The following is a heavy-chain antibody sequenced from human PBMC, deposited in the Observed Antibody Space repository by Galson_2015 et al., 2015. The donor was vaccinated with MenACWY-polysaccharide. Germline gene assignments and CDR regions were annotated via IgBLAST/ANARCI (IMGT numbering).Heavy chain of an antibody. Sequence: SLRLSCAASGFTVSSNYMSWVRQAPGKGLEWVSVIYSGGSTYYADSVKGRFTISRDNSKNTLYLQMNSLRAEDTAVYYCARDEQQWLVPYGMDVWGQGTTVTVSS. J-gene: IGHJ6*02. D-gene: IGHD6-19*01. CDR2: IYSGGST. CDR1: GFTVSSNY. V-gene: IGHV3-66*01. CDR3: ARDEQQWLVPYGMDV.